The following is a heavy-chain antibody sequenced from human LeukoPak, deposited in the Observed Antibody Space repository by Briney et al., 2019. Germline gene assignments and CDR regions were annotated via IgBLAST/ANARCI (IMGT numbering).Heavy chain of an antibody. CDR1: GYTFTSYY. V-gene: IGHV1-46*01. D-gene: IGHD2-15*01. CDR3: ARSPSYCSGGSCYSFVDAFDI. CDR2: INPSGGST. Sequence: ASVKVSCKASGYTFTSYYMHWVRQAPGQGLEWMGIINPSGGSTSYAQKFQGRVTMTRDTSTSTVYMELSSLRFEDTAVYYCARSPSYCSGGSCYSFVDAFDIWGQGTMVPASS. J-gene: IGHJ3*02.